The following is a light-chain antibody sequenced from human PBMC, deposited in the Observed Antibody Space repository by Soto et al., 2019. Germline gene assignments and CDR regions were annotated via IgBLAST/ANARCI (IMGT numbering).Light chain of an antibody. J-gene: IGLJ2*01. CDR1: SGHSTYA. CDR3: QSWDTGIHRV. Sequence: QAVVAQSPSASASLGAWVKLTCTLSSGHSTYAIAWHQQQPEKGPRYLMKLNSDGSHTKGDGIPERFSGSSSGAERYLSISSLQSEDEADYYCQSWDTGIHRVFGGGTKLTVL. V-gene: IGLV4-69*01. CDR2: LNSDGSH.